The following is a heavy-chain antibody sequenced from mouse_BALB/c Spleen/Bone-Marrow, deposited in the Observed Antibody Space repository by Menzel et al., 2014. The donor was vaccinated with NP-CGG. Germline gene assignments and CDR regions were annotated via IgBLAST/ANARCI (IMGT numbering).Heavy chain of an antibody. CDR1: GFTFSSYA. D-gene: IGHD1-1*01. V-gene: IGHV5-9-4*01. CDR3: ARDYYGSSYAMDY. Sequence: EAQLVESGGGLVKPGGSLKLSCAASGFTFSSYAMSWVRQSPEKRLEWVAEISSGGSYTYYPDTVTGRFTISRDSAKNTLYLEMSSLRSEDTAMYYCARDYYGSSYAMDYWGQGTSVTVSS. J-gene: IGHJ4*01. CDR2: ISSGGSYT.